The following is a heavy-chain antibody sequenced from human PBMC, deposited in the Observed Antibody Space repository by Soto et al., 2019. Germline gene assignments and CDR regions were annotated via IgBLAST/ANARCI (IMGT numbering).Heavy chain of an antibody. D-gene: IGHD4-17*01. CDR2: ISAYNGNT. Sequence: QVQLVQSGAEVKKPGASVKVSCKASGYTFTNFGISWVRQAPGQGLEWMGWISAYNGNTNYAQKFQGRVTSTTDTSTSTAYRVVRSLRFVDSAVDYCARGGTTIDYWGQGTLVTVSS. J-gene: IGHJ4*02. V-gene: IGHV1-18*01. CDR3: ARGGTTIDY. CDR1: GYTFTNFG.